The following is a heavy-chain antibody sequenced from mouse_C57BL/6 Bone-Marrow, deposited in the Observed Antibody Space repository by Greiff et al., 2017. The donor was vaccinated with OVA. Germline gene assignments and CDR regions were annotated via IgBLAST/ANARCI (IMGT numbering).Heavy chain of an antibody. V-gene: IGHV7-3*01. CDR3: ARYLFIKNYYAMDY. CDR1: GFTFTDYY. CDR2: IRNKANGYTT. D-gene: IGHD1-1*01. J-gene: IGHJ4*01. Sequence: EVKLVESGGGLVQPGGSLSLSCAASGFTFTDYYMSWVRQPPGKALEWLGFIRNKANGYTTEYSASVKGRFTISRDNSQSILYLQMNALRAEDSATYYCARYLFIKNYYAMDYWGQGTSVTVSS.